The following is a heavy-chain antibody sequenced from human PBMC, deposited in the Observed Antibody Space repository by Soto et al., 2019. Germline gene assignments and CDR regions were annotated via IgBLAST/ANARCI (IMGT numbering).Heavy chain of an antibody. V-gene: IGHV4-34*01. CDR2: INHSGST. CDR3: VGVVVPAAMPVMGYYYYMDV. D-gene: IGHD2-2*01. Sequence: SETLSLTCAVYGGSFSGYYWSWIRQPPGKGLEWIGEINHSGSTNYNPSLKSRVTISVDTSKNQFSLKLSSVTAADTAVYYCVGVVVPAAMPVMGYYYYMDVWGKGTTVTVSS. J-gene: IGHJ6*03. CDR1: GGSFSGYY.